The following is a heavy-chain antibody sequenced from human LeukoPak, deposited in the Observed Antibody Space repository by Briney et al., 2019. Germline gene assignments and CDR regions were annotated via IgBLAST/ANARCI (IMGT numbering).Heavy chain of an antibody. CDR2: INHSGST. V-gene: IGHV4-34*01. J-gene: IGHJ4*02. D-gene: IGHD4-17*01. CDR1: GGSFSGYY. Sequence: SETLSLTCAVYGGSFSGYYWSWIRQPPGKGLEWIGEINHSGSTNYNPSLKSRVTMSVDTSKNQFSLKLSSVTAADTAVYYCAIIYGDYSDFDYWGQGTLVTVSS. CDR3: AIIYGDYSDFDY.